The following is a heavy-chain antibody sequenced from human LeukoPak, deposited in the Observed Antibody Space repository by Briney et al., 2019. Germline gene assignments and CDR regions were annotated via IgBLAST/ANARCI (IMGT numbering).Heavy chain of an antibody. CDR2: IYYSGST. Sequence: SETLSLTCTVSGGSISSYYWSWIRQPPGKGLEWIGYIYYSGSTNYNPSLKSRVTISVDTSKNQFSLKLNSVTAADTAVYYCASSVYDYVWGSYPVLGYFDYWGQGTLVTVSS. V-gene: IGHV4-59*12. J-gene: IGHJ4*02. D-gene: IGHD3-16*02. CDR1: GGSISSYY. CDR3: ASSVYDYVWGSYPVLGYFDY.